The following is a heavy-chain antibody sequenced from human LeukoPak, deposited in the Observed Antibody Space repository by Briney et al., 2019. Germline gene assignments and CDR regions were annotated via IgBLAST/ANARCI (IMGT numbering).Heavy chain of an antibody. D-gene: IGHD6-19*01. CDR2: IDWDDAK. CDR3: ARILNRSGWFFDY. J-gene: IGHJ4*02. V-gene: IGHV2-70*04. CDR1: GFSLITSGTR. Sequence: PALVKLTQTLTLTCSFSGFSLITSGTRVSWIRQPPGKALEWLARIDWDDAKFYSTSLKTRLTISKDTSKNQVVLTMTNMHPEDTATYYCARILNRSGWFFDYWGQGTLVTVSS.